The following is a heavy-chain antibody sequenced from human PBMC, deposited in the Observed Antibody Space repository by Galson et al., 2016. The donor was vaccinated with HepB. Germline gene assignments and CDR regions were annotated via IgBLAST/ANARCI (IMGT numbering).Heavy chain of an antibody. CDR2: IGTAGDT. Sequence: SLRLSCAASGFTFRTYDMPWVRQTKTKGLEWVSAIGTAGDTYYPDSVKGRFTISRENAKNSLYLRMNSLRAGDTAVYYCARGPYRRSSFYYGMDVWGQGTTVTVSS. J-gene: IGHJ6*02. V-gene: IGHV3-13*01. CDR1: GFTFRTYD. CDR3: ARGPYRRSSFYYGMDV. D-gene: IGHD3-10*01.